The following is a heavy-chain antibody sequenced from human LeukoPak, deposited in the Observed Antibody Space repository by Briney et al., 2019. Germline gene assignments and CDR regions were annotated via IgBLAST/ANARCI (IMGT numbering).Heavy chain of an antibody. V-gene: IGHV3-23*01. Sequence: PGGSLRLSCAASGFTFSSYGMSWVRQAPGKGLEWVSAISGSGGSTYYADSVKGRLTISRDNSKNTLYLQMNSLRAEDTAVYYCARFRVGPKGDAFDIWGQGTMVTVSS. J-gene: IGHJ3*02. CDR2: ISGSGGST. D-gene: IGHD3-3*01. CDR1: GFTFSSYG. CDR3: ARFRVGPKGDAFDI.